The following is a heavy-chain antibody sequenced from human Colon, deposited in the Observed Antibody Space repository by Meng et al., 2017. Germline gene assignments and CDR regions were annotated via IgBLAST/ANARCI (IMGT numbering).Heavy chain of an antibody. J-gene: IGHJ4*02. Sequence: GSLRLSCSVSGYSIGSGYYWGWIRQPPGKGLEWIGSIYHGGNIDYNPSLKSRVTVSLDTSKNQFSLNVTSVTAADTAVYYCARGAPTSPFDYWGQGTLGTVSS. V-gene: IGHV4-38-2*02. D-gene: IGHD2-2*01. CDR1: GYSIGSGYY. CDR2: IYHGGNI. CDR3: ARGAPTSPFDY.